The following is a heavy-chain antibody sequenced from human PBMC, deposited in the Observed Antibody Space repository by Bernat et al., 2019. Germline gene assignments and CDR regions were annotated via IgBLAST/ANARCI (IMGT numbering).Heavy chain of an antibody. J-gene: IGHJ4*02. CDR3: ATAGRGNFFDS. CDR1: GFTFSDHG. V-gene: IGHV3-23*04. D-gene: IGHD6-13*01. Sequence: EVQLVESGGGLVQPGGSLRLSCEASGFTFSDHGMSWVRQAQGKGLEWVSAITGGSSTYRADSVQGRIPISRDTSKNTLYLPMNSLRPEDTAVYYCATAGRGNFFDSWGQGTLVTVSS. CDR2: ITGGSST.